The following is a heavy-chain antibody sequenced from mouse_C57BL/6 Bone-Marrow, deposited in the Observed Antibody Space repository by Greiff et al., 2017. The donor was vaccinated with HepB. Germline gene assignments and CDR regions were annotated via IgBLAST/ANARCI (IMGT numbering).Heavy chain of an antibody. Sequence: EVQLKESGAELVKPGASVKLSCTASGFNIKDYYMHWVKQRTEQGLEWIGRIDPEDGETKYAPKFQGKATITADTTSNTAYLQLSSLTSEDTAVYYCARKITTVVAHCYFDVWGTGTTVTVSS. D-gene: IGHD1-1*01. CDR1: GFNIKDYY. CDR2: IDPEDGET. V-gene: IGHV14-2*01. J-gene: IGHJ1*03. CDR3: ARKITTVVAHCYFDV.